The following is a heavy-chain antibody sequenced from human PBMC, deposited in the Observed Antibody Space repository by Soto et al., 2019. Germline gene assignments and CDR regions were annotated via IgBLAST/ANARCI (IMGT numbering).Heavy chain of an antibody. Sequence: QLLESGPGLVKPSETLSLTCTVSGGSISSSSYYWGWIRQPPGKGLEWIGSIYYSGSTYYNPSLKSRVTISVDTSKNQFSLKLSSVTAADTAVYYCARQGVYGDYLLDYWGQGTLVTVSS. V-gene: IGHV4-39*01. D-gene: IGHD4-17*01. CDR3: ARQGVYGDYLLDY. J-gene: IGHJ4*02. CDR2: IYYSGST. CDR1: GGSISSSSYY.